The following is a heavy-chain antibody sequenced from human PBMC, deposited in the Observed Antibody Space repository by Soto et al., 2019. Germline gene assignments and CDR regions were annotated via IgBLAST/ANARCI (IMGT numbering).Heavy chain of an antibody. CDR1: GFTFSSHA. D-gene: IGHD4-4*01. CDR3: ARGPDYSNFGYFDY. CDR2: IWNAGNNK. J-gene: IGHJ4*02. V-gene: IGHV3-33*01. Sequence: GGSLRLSCAASGFTFSSHAMNWVRQAPGKGLEWVALIWNAGNNKYYTDAGSVKGQFTVSRDNSRNTLYLEMNSVRADDTAVYYCARGPDYSNFGYFDYWGQGTLVTVSS.